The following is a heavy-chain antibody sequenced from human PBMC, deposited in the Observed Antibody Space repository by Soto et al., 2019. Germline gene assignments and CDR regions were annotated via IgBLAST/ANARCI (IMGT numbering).Heavy chain of an antibody. Sequence: SETLSLTCLVSYFPIISPYSWGWVRQPPGKGLEWIGTISHRGTTSYSPSLTSRVSISVDTSKNEVSLNLTSVTAADTAVYFCARVTLAIRDYNHVGLEVWGPGTTVT. CDR2: ISHRGTT. CDR3: ARVTLAIRDYNHVGLEV. J-gene: IGHJ6*02. CDR1: YFPIISPYS. D-gene: IGHD4-4*01. V-gene: IGHV4-38-2*02.